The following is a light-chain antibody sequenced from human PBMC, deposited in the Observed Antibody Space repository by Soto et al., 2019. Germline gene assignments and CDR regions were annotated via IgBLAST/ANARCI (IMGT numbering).Light chain of an antibody. CDR3: LQHYHFSWT. V-gene: IGKV1-39*01. J-gene: IGKJ1*01. CDR1: QDISNY. CDR2: AAS. Sequence: DVQMTQSPSSLSASVRDRVAITCQASQDISNYLNWYQQTQGKAPKVLIYAASRLQSGVPSRFRGSGSGTEFTLTISRLQPDDFETYYCLQHYHFSWTFGPGTKVDIK.